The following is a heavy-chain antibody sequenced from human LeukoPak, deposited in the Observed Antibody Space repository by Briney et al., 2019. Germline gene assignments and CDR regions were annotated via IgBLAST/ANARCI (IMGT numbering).Heavy chain of an antibody. CDR1: GGSISSYY. V-gene: IGHV4-59*01. Sequence: SETLSLTCTVSGGSISSYYWSWIRQPPGKGLEWIEYIYYSGSTNYNPSLKSRVTISVDTSKNQFSLKLSSVTAADTAVYYCARESRYSYGYWFDPWGQGTLVTVSS. D-gene: IGHD5-18*01. CDR2: IYYSGST. CDR3: ARESRYSYGYWFDP. J-gene: IGHJ5*02.